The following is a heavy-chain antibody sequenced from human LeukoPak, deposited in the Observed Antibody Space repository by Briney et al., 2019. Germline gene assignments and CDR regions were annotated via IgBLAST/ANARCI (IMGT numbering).Heavy chain of an antibody. CDR3: ARGRTLEQYYYYMDV. J-gene: IGHJ6*03. CDR1: GGSFSGYY. Sequence: PSETLSLTCEVYGGSFSGYYWSWIRQPPAKGLEWIREINHSGSTNYNPSLKSRVTISVDTSKNQFSLKLISVTAADTAVYYCARGRTLEQYYYYMDVWGKGTTVTVSS. V-gene: IGHV4-34*01. CDR2: INHSGST.